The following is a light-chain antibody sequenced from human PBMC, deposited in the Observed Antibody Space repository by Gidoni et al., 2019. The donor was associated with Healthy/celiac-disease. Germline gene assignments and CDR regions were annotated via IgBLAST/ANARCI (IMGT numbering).Light chain of an antibody. CDR3: QQYNSYSAT. CDR1: QSISSW. CDR2: KAS. J-gene: IGKJ2*01. V-gene: IGKV1-5*03. Sequence: DIQMTQSPSTLSASVGDRVTITGRASQSISSWLAWYQQKPGKAPKLLIYKASSLESGVPSRFSGSGSGTEFTLTISSLQPDDFATYYCQQYNSYSATFGQGTKLEIK.